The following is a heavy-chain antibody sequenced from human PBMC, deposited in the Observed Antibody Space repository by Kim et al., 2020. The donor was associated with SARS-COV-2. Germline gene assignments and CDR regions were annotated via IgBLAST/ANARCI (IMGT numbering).Heavy chain of an antibody. CDR2: ISSSGSTI. D-gene: IGHD6-19*01. J-gene: IGHJ5*02. CDR1: GFSFSTSE. V-gene: IGHV3-48*03. Sequence: GGSLRLSCVASGFSFSTSEMNWVRQAPGKGLEWVSYISSSGSTIYYRDSVKGRFTVSRDNAKNSLHLHMVSLRVDDTAFYYCARLAYNSGGVDAWGQGALVTVSS. CDR3: ARLAYNSGGVDA.